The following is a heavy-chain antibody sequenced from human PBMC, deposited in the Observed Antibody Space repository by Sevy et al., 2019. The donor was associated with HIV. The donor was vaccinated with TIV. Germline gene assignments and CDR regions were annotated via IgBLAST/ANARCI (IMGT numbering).Heavy chain of an antibody. Sequence: EGSLRRSCAASGFTFSNDAMSWVRQAPGKELEWVSAIGGSGGTTYYADSVKGRFAISRDNSKNTLYLQMNSLRAEETALFYCARALPRYPGGVDNWGQGTLVTVSS. CDR3: ARALPRYPGGVDN. V-gene: IGHV3-23*01. J-gene: IGHJ4*02. CDR2: IGGSGGTT. D-gene: IGHD3-16*01. CDR1: GFTFSNDA.